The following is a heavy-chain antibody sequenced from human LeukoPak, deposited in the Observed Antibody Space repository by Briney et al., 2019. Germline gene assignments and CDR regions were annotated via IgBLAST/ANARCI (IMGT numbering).Heavy chain of an antibody. CDR3: ARMTIVVVAAKREMDY. J-gene: IGHJ4*02. D-gene: IGHD2-15*01. Sequence: PGGSLRLSCSASGFIFSSYNMNWVRQAPGQALEWVAVISYDGSNKYYADSVKGRFTISRDNSKNTPYLQMNSLRAEDTAVYYCARMTIVVVAAKREMDYWGQGTLVTVSS. V-gene: IGHV3-30*03. CDR1: GFIFSSYN. CDR2: ISYDGSNK.